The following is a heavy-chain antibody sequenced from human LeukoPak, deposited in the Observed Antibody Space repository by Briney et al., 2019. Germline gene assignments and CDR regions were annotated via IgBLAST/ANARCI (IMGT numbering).Heavy chain of an antibody. CDR3: APSSGYSTLIDY. CDR1: GFTFRSYA. D-gene: IGHD3-22*01. V-gene: IGHV3-23*01. J-gene: IGHJ4*02. Sequence: GGSLRLSCAASGFTFRSYAMSWVPQAPGKGLEWVSAISGSGGSTYYADSVKGRFTISRDNSKNTLYLQMNSLRAEDTAVYYCAPSSGYSTLIDYWGQGTLVTVSS. CDR2: ISGSGGST.